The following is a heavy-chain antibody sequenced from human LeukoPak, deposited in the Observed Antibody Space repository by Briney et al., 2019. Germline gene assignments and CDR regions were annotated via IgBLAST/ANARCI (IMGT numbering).Heavy chain of an antibody. CDR3: AKSPYYDFWPFDY. D-gene: IGHD3-3*01. V-gene: IGHV3-33*06. CDR1: GFTFSNYG. J-gene: IGHJ4*02. Sequence: PGRSLRLSCAASGFTFSNYGMHWVRQAPGKGLEWVATIRYDDGNTKNYAGSVKGRFTISRDNSQNTLYLQMNDLRAEDTAVYYCAKSPYYDFWPFDYWGQGTLVTVSS. CDR2: IRYDDGNTK.